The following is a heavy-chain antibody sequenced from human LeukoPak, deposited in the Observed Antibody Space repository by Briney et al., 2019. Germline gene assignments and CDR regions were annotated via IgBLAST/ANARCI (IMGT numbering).Heavy chain of an antibody. J-gene: IGHJ3*02. D-gene: IGHD5-24*01. CDR3: ARDGRKMEAFDI. V-gene: IGHV4-4*07. CDR2: IYTSGST. Sequence: SETLSLTCTVSGGSISSYYWSWIRQPAGKGLGWIGRIYTSGSTNYNPSLKSRVTMSVDTSKNQFSLKLSSVTAADTAVYYCARDGRKMEAFDIWGQGTMVTVSS. CDR1: GGSISSYY.